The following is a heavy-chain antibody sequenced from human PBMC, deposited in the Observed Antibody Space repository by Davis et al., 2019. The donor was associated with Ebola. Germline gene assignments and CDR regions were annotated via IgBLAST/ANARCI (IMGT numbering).Heavy chain of an antibody. D-gene: IGHD3-3*01. V-gene: IGHV3-21*01. CDR1: GFTFSRYS. J-gene: IGHJ6*02. CDR2: ISSSSSYI. Sequence: PGGSLRLSCAASGFTFSRYSMNWVCQAPGKGLEWVSSISSSSSYIYYADSVKGRFTISRDNAKNSLYLQMNSLRAEDTAVYYCARDPTRTYYDFWSGSSDYYYGMDVWGQGTTVTVSS. CDR3: ARDPTRTYYDFWSGSSDYYYGMDV.